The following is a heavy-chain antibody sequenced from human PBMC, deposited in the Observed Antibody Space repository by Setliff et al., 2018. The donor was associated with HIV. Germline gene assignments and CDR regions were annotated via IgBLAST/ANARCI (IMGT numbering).Heavy chain of an antibody. V-gene: IGHV4-61*02. Sequence: NPSETLSLTCNLSGGSIRSPNVYWGLFRQPPGKGLEWIGRIYSSGITNYNPSLKSRLTISLDTSKNQFSLQVTSVPAADTAGYYCARQIETYYYASSGYPAYFDYWGQGTLVTVSS. CDR2: IYSSGIT. CDR1: GGSIRSPNVY. CDR3: ARQIETYYYASSGYPAYFDY. J-gene: IGHJ4*02. D-gene: IGHD3-22*01.